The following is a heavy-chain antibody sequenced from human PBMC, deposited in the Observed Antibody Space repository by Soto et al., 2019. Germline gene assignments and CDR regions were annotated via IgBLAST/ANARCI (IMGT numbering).Heavy chain of an antibody. CDR2: ISYDGSNK. Sequence: QVQLVESGGGVVQPGRSLRLSCAASGFTFSSYGMHWVRQAPGKGLEWVAVISYDGSNKYYADSVKGRFTISRDNSKNTLYLQMNSLRAEDTAVYYYAKDQHQSGSYSWFDPWGQGTLVTVSS. V-gene: IGHV3-30*18. D-gene: IGHD1-26*01. CDR1: GFTFSSYG. CDR3: AKDQHQSGSYSWFDP. J-gene: IGHJ5*02.